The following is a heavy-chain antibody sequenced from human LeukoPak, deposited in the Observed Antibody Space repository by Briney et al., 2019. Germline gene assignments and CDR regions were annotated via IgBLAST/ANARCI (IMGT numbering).Heavy chain of an antibody. Sequence: PGGSLRLSCAASGFTFSSYAMHWVRQAPGKGLEWVAVISYDGSNKYYADSVKGRFTISRDNSKNTLYLQMNSLRAADTAVYYCAVVGATDYFDYWGQGTLVTVSS. V-gene: IGHV3-30*04. CDR3: AVVGATDYFDY. D-gene: IGHD1-26*01. CDR2: ISYDGSNK. J-gene: IGHJ4*02. CDR1: GFTFSSYA.